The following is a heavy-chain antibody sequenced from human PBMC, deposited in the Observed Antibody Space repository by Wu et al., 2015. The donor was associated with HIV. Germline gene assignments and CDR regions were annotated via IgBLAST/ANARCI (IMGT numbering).Heavy chain of an antibody. V-gene: IGHV1-69*14. CDR2: IVPVYNIP. J-gene: IGHJ6*03. CDR3: ARGRYSGYDSPXVYYYYMDV. Sequence: QVQLVQSGAGVRKPGSSVMVSCKASGDTFNKYAINWVRQAPGQGLVWMGGIVPVYNIPNYAEKFQDRVTITADRSTSTAYMELSSLRSADTAIYYCARGRYSGYDSPXVYYYYMDVWGLGTTVIVSS. CDR1: GDTFNKYA. D-gene: IGHD5-12*01.